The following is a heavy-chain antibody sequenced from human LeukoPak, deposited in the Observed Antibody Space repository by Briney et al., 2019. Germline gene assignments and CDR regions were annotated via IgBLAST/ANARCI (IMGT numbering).Heavy chain of an antibody. CDR2: ISSSSSTI. CDR1: GFTFSSYS. J-gene: IGHJ4*02. Sequence: GGSLRLSCAASGFTFSSYSMNWVRQAPGKGLEWVSYISSSSSTIYYVDSVKGRFTISRDNAKNSLYLQMNSLRAEDTAVYYCARDHYYGSGSCDYWGQGTLVTVSS. D-gene: IGHD3-10*01. CDR3: ARDHYYGSGSCDY. V-gene: IGHV3-48*01.